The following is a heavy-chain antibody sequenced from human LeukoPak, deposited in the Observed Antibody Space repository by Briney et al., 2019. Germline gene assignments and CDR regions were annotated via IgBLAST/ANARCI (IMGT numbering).Heavy chain of an antibody. J-gene: IGHJ6*03. CDR2: MIPIFGTA. V-gene: IGHV1-69*05. CDR3: AGNYYGSGSYYPTYYYYYYYMDV. Sequence: SVKVSCKASGGTFRSYAISWVRQAPGQGLEWMGRMIPIFGTANYAQKFQGRVTITTDESTSTAYMELSSLRSEDTAVYYCAGNYYGSGSYYPTYYYYYYYMDVWGKGTTVTASS. D-gene: IGHD3-10*01. CDR1: GGTFRSYA.